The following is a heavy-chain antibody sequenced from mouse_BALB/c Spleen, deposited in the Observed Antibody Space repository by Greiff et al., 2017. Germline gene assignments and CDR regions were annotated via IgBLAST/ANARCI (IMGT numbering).Heavy chain of an antibody. CDR1: GYSITSDYA. D-gene: IGHD2-2*01. CDR3: ARSRGYGYDDGWFAY. Sequence: EVHLVESGPGLVKPSQSLSLTCTVTGYSITSDYAWNWIRQFPGNKLEWMGYISYSGSTSYNPSLKSRISITRDTSKNQFFLQLNSVTTEDTATYYCARSRGYGYDDGWFAYWGQGTLVTVSA. V-gene: IGHV3-2*02. CDR2: ISYSGST. J-gene: IGHJ3*01.